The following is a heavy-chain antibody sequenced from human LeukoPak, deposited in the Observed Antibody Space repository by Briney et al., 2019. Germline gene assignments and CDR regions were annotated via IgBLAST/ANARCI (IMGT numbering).Heavy chain of an antibody. CDR3: ARDHTPGSYFPWYFDY. Sequence: PGGSLRLSCAASGFTFNTYTLNWVRQAPGKGLEWVSSITSGSNYIYYTDSVKGRFTISRDNAKNSLYLQMNSLRAEDTAVYYCARDHTPGSYFPWYFDYWGQGTLVTVSS. J-gene: IGHJ4*02. V-gene: IGHV3-21*01. CDR1: GFTFNTYT. CDR2: ITSGSNYI. D-gene: IGHD3-10*01.